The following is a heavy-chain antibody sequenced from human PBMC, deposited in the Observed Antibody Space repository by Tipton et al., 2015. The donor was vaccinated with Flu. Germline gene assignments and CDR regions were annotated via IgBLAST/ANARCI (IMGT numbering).Heavy chain of an antibody. V-gene: IGHV3-13*01. CDR2: ISSAGDT. Sequence: SLRLSCAASGFTFTTYDMHWVRQVTGEGLEWVSGISSAGDTYYVDSVKGRFTISRENGKNSLYLQMNSLGAGDTALYFCARGPLPDSNWYNGMDVWGPGTTVTVSS. J-gene: IGHJ6*02. CDR3: ARGPLPDSNWYNGMDV. D-gene: IGHD6-13*01. CDR1: GFTFTTYD.